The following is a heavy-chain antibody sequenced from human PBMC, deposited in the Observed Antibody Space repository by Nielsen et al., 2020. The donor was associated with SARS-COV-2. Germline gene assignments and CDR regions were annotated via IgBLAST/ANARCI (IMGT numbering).Heavy chain of an antibody. V-gene: IGHV4-59*01. CDR3: ARGGGYDFWSGYFDY. D-gene: IGHD3-3*01. CDR2: IYYSGST. Sequence: SETLSLTCTVSGGSISSYYWSWIRQPPGKGLEWIGYIYYSGSTNYNPSLKSRVTISVDTSKNQFSLKLSSVTAADTAVYYCARGGGYDFWSGYFDYWGHGTLVTVSS. CDR1: GGSISSYY. J-gene: IGHJ5*01.